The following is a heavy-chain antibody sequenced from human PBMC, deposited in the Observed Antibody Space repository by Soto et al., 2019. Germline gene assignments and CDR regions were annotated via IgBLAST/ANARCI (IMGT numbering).Heavy chain of an antibody. CDR1: GFTFGSHS. CDR2: ISGGSDYI. Sequence: EVQMEESGGGLVKPGGSLRLSCVASGFTFGSHSMYWIRQAPGKGLEWVSSISGGSDYIFYADSVKGRFTISRDNAMNSLYLQMNILRDEDTAVYYCGRAGIRVLGAASRPLEHWGQGTLGTVSS. V-gene: IGHV3-21*01. J-gene: IGHJ4*02. D-gene: IGHD1-26*01. CDR3: GRAGIRVLGAASRPLEH.